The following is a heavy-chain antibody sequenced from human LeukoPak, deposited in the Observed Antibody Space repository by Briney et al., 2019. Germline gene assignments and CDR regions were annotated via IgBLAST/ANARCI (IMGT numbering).Heavy chain of an antibody. Sequence: GGPLRLSCAASGFTFNKAWMTWVRQVPGKGLEWVGRIKSQTDGGTTDYAAPVKGRFTISRGDSKNTLFLQMNSLKTEDTAVYYCSTDGGDIAARRYYYFYTMDVWGQGTTVTVSS. CDR2: IKSQTDGGTT. CDR3: STDGGDIAARRYYYFYTMDV. J-gene: IGHJ6*02. D-gene: IGHD6-6*01. CDR1: GFTFNKAW. V-gene: IGHV3-15*01.